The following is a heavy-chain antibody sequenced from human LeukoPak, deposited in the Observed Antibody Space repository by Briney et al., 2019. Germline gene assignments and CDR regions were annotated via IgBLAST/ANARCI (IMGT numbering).Heavy chain of an antibody. V-gene: IGHV3-23*01. CDR1: GFPFSNYA. Sequence: PGGSLRLSCAASGFPFSNYAMTWVRQAPGKGLEWVSSISGPGSTTYYSDSVKGRFTVSRDNSKNTLFLHMRPLRAGATAVYSCGKDMVGGGHYSFDSWGPGTLFTVSS. J-gene: IGHJ4*02. CDR2: ISGPGSTT. D-gene: IGHD3-10*01. CDR3: GKDMVGGGHYSFDS.